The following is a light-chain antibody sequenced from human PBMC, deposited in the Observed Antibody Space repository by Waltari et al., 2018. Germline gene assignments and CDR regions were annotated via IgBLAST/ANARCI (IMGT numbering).Light chain of an antibody. CDR2: RSG. Sequence: QSVLTQPPSASGTPGQRVTISCSGSSSNIGTNAVDWYQFLPGTSPKLLIYRSGQRPSGTPYRFSGSRSGTSASLAISGLQSEDEAAYYCATWDDSLNTRVFGGGTKLTVL. CDR1: SSNIGTNA. J-gene: IGLJ2*01. CDR3: ATWDDSLNTRV. V-gene: IGLV1-44*01.